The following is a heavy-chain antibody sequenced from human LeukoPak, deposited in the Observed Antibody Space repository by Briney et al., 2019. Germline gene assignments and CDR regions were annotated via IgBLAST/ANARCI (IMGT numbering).Heavy chain of an antibody. D-gene: IGHD3-16*02. CDR3: ARSLSSRFSGPRRPYYFDS. V-gene: IGHV3-23*01. CDR1: GFTLSSHA. J-gene: IGHJ4*02. Sequence: GGSLRLCCAASGFTLSSHAMSWVRHAPGKGLQGVSGISSSGGSTYYVDSVKGRFTISTDNSKNTLYLQMNSLRAEDTAVYYCARSLSSRFSGPRRPYYFDSWGQGTLVTVSS. CDR2: ISSSGGST.